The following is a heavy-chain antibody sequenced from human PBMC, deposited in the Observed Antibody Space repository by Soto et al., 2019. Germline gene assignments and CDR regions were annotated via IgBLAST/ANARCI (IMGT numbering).Heavy chain of an antibody. Sequence: SETLSLTCTVSGGSISSYYWSWIRQPPGKGLEWIGYMYYSGSTNYNPSLKSRVTISVDTSKNQFSLKLSSVTAADTAVYYCARGDPLLWFGEKVYYGMDVWGQGTTVTVSS. CDR1: GGSISSYY. CDR3: ARGDPLLWFGEKVYYGMDV. V-gene: IGHV4-59*01. CDR2: MYYSGST. J-gene: IGHJ6*02. D-gene: IGHD3-10*01.